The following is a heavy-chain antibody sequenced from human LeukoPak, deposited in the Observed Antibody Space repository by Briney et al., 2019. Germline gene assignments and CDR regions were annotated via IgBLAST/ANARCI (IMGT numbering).Heavy chain of an antibody. V-gene: IGHV1-18*01. J-gene: IGHJ5*02. Sequence: EASVKVSCKASGYTFTSYGISWVRQAPGQGLEWMGWISAYNGNTNYAQKLQGRVTMTTDTSTSTAYMELRSLRSDDTAVYYCARVWRTSGVQLWLHYHWGQGTLVTVSS. CDR1: GYTFTSYG. CDR2: ISAYNGNT. CDR3: ARVWRTSGVQLWLHYH. D-gene: IGHD5-18*01.